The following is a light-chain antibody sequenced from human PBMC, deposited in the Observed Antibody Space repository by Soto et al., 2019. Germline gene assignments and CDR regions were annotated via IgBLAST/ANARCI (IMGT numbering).Light chain of an antibody. CDR1: XXXVGGYNY. CDR3: CSYAGTYTFL. Sequence: QSVLTQPRSVSGSPGQSITISCTGTXXXVGGYNYVSWFQYHPGKAPKVMIYDVTERPSGVPDRFSGSKFGNTASLTISGLQAEDEADYYCCSYAGTYTFLFGGGTKLTVL. J-gene: IGLJ2*01. V-gene: IGLV2-11*01. CDR2: DVT.